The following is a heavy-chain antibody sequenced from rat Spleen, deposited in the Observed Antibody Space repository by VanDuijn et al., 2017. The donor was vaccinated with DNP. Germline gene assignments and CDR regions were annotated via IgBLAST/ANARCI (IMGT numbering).Heavy chain of an antibody. CDR2: ISSGGST. J-gene: IGHJ1*01. V-gene: IGHV2-6*01. D-gene: IGHD1-6*01. CDR3: ARIMYTTDYNWYFDF. Sequence: QVQLKESGPGLVQPSQTLSLTCTVSGFSLTSYTVSWVRQPPGKGLEWIAAISSGGSTYYDSALKSRLSISRDTSKSQVFLKMNGLQTKDTAMYFCARIMYTTDYNWYFDFWGPGTMVTVSS. CDR1: GFSLTSYT.